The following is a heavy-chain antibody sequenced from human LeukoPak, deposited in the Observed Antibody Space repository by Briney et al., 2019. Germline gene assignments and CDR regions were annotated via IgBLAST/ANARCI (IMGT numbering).Heavy chain of an antibody. Sequence: SVTVSFMASRGTFINYAISWVRQAAGQGVEWMGGIIPIFGTANYAQKFQGRVTITADGSTRKAYMELSSLRSEDTAVYYCARATYYCGSGSYYPDYWGQGTLVTVSS. CDR1: RGTFINYA. CDR2: IIPIFGTA. D-gene: IGHD3-10*01. CDR3: ARATYYCGSGSYYPDY. J-gene: IGHJ4*02. V-gene: IGHV1-69*01.